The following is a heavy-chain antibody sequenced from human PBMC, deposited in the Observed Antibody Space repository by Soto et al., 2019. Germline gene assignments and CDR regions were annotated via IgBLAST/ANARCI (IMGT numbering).Heavy chain of an antibody. CDR1: GASMRGSNYY. J-gene: IGHJ4*02. CDR2: VFYTGFT. CDR3: ATSQKGYNWNYFDH. Sequence: PSETLALTCAVSGASMRGSNYYWAWLRQSPGKGPEWIGSVFYTGFTSYNPSLESRVSVSVDTSKSQFSLKLSAVTAADTAVYYCATSQKGYNWNYFDHWGQGALFTVPS. D-gene: IGHD1-20*01. V-gene: IGHV4-39*01.